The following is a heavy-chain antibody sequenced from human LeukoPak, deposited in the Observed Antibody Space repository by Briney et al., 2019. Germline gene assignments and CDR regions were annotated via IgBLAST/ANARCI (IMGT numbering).Heavy chain of an antibody. Sequence: GRSLRLSCAASGLTFSSYAMSWVRQAPGKGLEWVSAISGSGGSTYYADSVKGRITISRDNSKNTLYLQMNSLRAEDTAVYYCAKDPNPLVQDDYWGQGTLVTVSS. CDR3: AKDPNPLVQDDY. V-gene: IGHV3-23*01. D-gene: IGHD6-13*01. CDR1: GLTFSSYA. J-gene: IGHJ4*02. CDR2: ISGSGGST.